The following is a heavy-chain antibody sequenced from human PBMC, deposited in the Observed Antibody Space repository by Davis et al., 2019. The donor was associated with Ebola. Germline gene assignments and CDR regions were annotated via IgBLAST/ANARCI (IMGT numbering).Heavy chain of an antibody. D-gene: IGHD2-2*01. J-gene: IGHJ5*02. Sequence: SVKVSCKASGGTFSSYAISWVRQAPGQGLEWMGRIIPILGIANYAQKFQGRVTITADKSTSTAYMELSSLRSEDTAVYYCARDRADLYCSSTSCRLNWFDPWGQGTLVTVSS. CDR3: ARDRADLYCSSTSCRLNWFDP. CDR1: GGTFSSYA. CDR2: IIPILGIA. V-gene: IGHV1-69*04.